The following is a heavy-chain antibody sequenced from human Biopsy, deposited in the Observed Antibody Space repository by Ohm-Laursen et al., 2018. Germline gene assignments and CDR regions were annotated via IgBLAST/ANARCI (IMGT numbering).Heavy chain of an antibody. CDR2: INPHSGTT. CDR1: GYTFRGQD. CDR3: AKGQDLRGGAEYFQH. Sequence: GASVKVSCKASGYTFRGQDLHWVRQVPGQGLEWMGWINPHSGTTKFAQDFQGRVTMTRDTSITTAYMELRRLRSDDTAVYYCAKGQDLRGGAEYFQHWGQGALVTVSP. V-gene: IGHV1-2*02. D-gene: IGHD2-15*01. J-gene: IGHJ1*01.